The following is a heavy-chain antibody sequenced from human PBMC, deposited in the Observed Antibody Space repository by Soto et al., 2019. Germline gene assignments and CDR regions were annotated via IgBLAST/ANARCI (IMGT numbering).Heavy chain of an antibody. J-gene: IGHJ6*02. D-gene: IGHD6-13*01. CDR2: IYTSGST. V-gene: IGHV4-4*07. CDR1: GGSISSYY. Sequence: SETLSLTCTVSGGSISSYYWSWIRQPAGKGLEWIGRIYTSGSTNYNPSLKSRVTMSVDTSKNQFSLKLSSVTAADTAVYYCAKSGVSSSWYGEYYYYYGMDVWGQGTTVTVSS. CDR3: AKSGVSSSWYGEYYYYYGMDV.